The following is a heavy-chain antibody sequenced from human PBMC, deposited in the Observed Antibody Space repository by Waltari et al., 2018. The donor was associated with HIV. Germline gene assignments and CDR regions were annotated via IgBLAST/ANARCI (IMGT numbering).Heavy chain of an antibody. J-gene: IGHJ4*02. D-gene: IGHD1-26*01. V-gene: IGHV3-48*03. CDR2: ISSSGSTI. CDR1: GLTFSPYE. Sequence: EVQVVESGGGLVQPGGSLRLPCAASGLTFSPYEMNWVRQAPGKGLEWVSYISSSGSTIYYADSVKGRFTISRDNAKNSLYLQMNSLRAEDTAVYFCARDGSSYYGLDYWGRGTLVTVSS. CDR3: ARDGSSYYGLDY.